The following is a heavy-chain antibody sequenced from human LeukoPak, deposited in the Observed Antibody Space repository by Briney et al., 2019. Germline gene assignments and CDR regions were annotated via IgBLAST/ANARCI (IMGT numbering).Heavy chain of an antibody. CDR3: ARDNYYYYMDV. J-gene: IGHJ6*03. CDR1: GFTFDDYA. Sequence: GGSLRLSCAASGFTFDDYAMHWVRQAPGKGLEWVSGISWNSGSIGYVDSVKGRFTISRDNAKNSLYLQMNSLRAEDTAVYYCARDNYYYYMDVWGKGTTVTISS. CDR2: ISWNSGSI. V-gene: IGHV3-9*01.